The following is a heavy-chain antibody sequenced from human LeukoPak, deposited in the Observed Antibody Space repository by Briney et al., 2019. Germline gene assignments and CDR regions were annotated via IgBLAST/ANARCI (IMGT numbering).Heavy chain of an antibody. J-gene: IGHJ4*02. V-gene: IGHV3-21*01. CDR1: GFTFSSYS. CDR2: ISSSSSYI. Sequence: GGSLRLSCAASGFTFSSYSMNWVRQAPGKGLEWVSSISSSSSYIYYADSVKGRFTISRDNAKNSLYLQMNSLRAEDTAVYYCARGRSGSYFDSWGQGTLVAVSS. CDR3: ARGRSGSYFDS. D-gene: IGHD1-26*01.